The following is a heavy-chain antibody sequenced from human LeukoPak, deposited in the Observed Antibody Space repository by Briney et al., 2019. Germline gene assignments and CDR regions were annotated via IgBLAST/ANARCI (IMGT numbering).Heavy chain of an antibody. CDR1: GFTFSSYA. CDR2: ISRLGDNM. V-gene: IGHV3-21*06. Sequence: PGGSLRLSCAASGFTFSSYAMSWVRQAPGKGLEWVSSISRLGDNMYYADSVKGRFTVSRDNAKNSLYLQMNSLRAEDTAVYYCAREGSEEFDYWGQGTLVTVSS. J-gene: IGHJ4*02. CDR3: AREGSEEFDY.